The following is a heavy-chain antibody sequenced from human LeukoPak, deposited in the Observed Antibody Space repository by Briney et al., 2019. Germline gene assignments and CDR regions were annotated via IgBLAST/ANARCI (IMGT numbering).Heavy chain of an antibody. J-gene: IGHJ4*02. CDR1: GFTFSSYA. D-gene: IGHD2-15*01. Sequence: GGSLRLSCAASGFTFSSYAMSWVRQAPGKGLEWVSAISGSGGSTYYADSVKGRFTIPRDNSKDTLYLQMNSLRAEDTAVYYCAKHSGGSCYAGWVYWGQGTLVTVSS. CDR2: ISGSGGST. CDR3: AKHSGGSCYAGWVY. V-gene: IGHV3-23*01.